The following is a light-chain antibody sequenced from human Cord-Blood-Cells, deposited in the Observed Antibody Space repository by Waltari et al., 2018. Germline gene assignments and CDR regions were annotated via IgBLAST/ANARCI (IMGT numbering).Light chain of an antibody. J-gene: IGLJ3*02. CDR1: SSDVGGYTY. V-gene: IGLV2-14*01. Sequence: QSALTQPASVSGSPGQSITISCTGTSSDVGGYTYVSWYQQHPCKAPKLMIYDVSNRPSGVSNRFSGSKSGNTASLTISGLQAEDEADYYCSSYTSSSTPWVFGGGTKLTVL. CDR3: SSYTSSSTPWV. CDR2: DVS.